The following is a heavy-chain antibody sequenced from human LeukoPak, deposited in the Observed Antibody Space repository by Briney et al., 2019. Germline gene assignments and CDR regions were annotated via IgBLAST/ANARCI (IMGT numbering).Heavy chain of an antibody. CDR1: GFTFSSYS. CDR3: ARDDAYCSGGSCYTRVLDY. Sequence: GGSLRLSCAASGFTFSSYSMNWVRQAPGKGLEWVSSISSSSSYIYYADSVKGRFTISRDNAKNSLHLQMNSLRAEDTAVYYCARDDAYCSGGSCYTRVLDYWGQGTLVTVSS. D-gene: IGHD2-15*01. CDR2: ISSSSSYI. V-gene: IGHV3-21*01. J-gene: IGHJ4*02.